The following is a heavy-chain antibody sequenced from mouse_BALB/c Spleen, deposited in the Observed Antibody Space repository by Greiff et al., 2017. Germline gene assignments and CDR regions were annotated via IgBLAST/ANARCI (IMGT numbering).Heavy chain of an antibody. CDR2: INPSTGYT. CDR3: AREYYGYAFDY. CDR1: GYTFTSYW. D-gene: IGHD2-2*01. J-gene: IGHJ2*01. V-gene: IGHV1-7*01. Sequence: QVQLQQSGAELAKPGASVKMSCKASGYTFTSYWMHWVKQRPGQGLEWIGYINPSTGYTEYNQKFKDKATLTADKSSSTAYMQLSSLTSEDSAVYYCAREYYGYAFDYWGQGTTVTVSS.